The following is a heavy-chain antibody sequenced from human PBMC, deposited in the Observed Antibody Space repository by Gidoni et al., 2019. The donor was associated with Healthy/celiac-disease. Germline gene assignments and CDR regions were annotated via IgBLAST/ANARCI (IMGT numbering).Heavy chain of an antibody. V-gene: IGHV3-9*01. J-gene: IGHJ3*02. D-gene: IGHD6-13*01. Sequence: EVQLVESGGGLVQPGRSLSLSCAASGFTFADYAMHWVRQAPGKGLEWVSGISWNSGSIGYADSVKGRFTISRDNAKNSLYLQMNSLRAEDTALYYCAKDLSIAAAGTAFDIWGQGTMVTVSS. CDR3: AKDLSIAAAGTAFDI. CDR1: GFTFADYA. CDR2: ISWNSGSI.